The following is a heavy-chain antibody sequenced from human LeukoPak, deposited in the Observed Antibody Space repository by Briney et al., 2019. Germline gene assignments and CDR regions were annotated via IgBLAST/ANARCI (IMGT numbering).Heavy chain of an antibody. J-gene: IGHJ6*01. V-gene: IGHV3-64*01. CDR2: ISSTGGST. CDR3: ARRDFYYYGMDV. Sequence: GGALRLSCAASRFTFSSYAMHGVRPAPARGLEYVSAISSTGGSTYYANSVKGRFTISRDNSKNMLYLQMGSRRAEDMAVYYCARRDFYYYGMDVCGQGTTVTVSS. CDR1: RFTFSSYA.